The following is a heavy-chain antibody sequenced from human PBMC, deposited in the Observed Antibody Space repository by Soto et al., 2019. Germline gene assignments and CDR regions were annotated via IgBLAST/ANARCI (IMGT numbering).Heavy chain of an antibody. V-gene: IGHV3-7*01. CDR1: GFTFSSYW. J-gene: IGHJ6*02. D-gene: IGHD5-18*01. Sequence: GGSLRLSCAASGFTFSSYWMSWVRQAPGKGLEWVANIKQDGSEKYYVDSVKGRFTISRDNAKNSLYLQMNSLRAEDTAVYYCAREYSYGFRYYYYGMDVWGQGTTVTVSS. CDR3: AREYSYGFRYYYYGMDV. CDR2: IKQDGSEK.